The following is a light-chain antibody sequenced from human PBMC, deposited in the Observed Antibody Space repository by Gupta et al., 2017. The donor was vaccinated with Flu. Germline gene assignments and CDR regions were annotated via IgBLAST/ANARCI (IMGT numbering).Light chain of an antibody. V-gene: IGKV1-39*01. CDR1: QSISSY. CDR2: AAS. Sequence: DIQMTQSPSSLSASVGDRVTITCRASQSISSYLNWYQQKPGKAPKLLIYAASSLQSGVPSRFSGSGSGTDFTLTSSRLQPEDFATYYGQQSYSTQAFGQGTKVEIK. J-gene: IGKJ1*01. CDR3: QQSYSTQA.